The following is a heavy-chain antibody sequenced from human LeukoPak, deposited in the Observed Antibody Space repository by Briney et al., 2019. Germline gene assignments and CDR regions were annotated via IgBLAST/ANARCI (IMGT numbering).Heavy chain of an antibody. V-gene: IGHV1-2*02. CDR2: IGPHSTFT. J-gene: IGHJ4*02. Sequence: ASMKVSCKSSGFTFTDHYIHWVRQGPGQGLEWMGYIGPHSTFTSSPQEFQGRVTMTRDASMSTAYMELTKLTSDDTAVYYCVREGEGPLTKDFDYWGQGTLVTVSS. CDR1: GFTFTDHY. D-gene: IGHD2-2*01. CDR3: VREGEGPLTKDFDY.